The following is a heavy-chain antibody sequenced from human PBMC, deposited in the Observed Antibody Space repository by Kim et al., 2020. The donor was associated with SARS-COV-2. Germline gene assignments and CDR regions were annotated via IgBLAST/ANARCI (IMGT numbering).Heavy chain of an antibody. D-gene: IGHD3-16*01. Sequence: ASVKVSCKASGYSFISYVMHWVRQAPGQRLEWMGWINAGNGNTYYSQKFQGRATMTRDTSASTAYMEVSGRRSEDTAVYYCARDWGSQVWWSYDYWGQGTLVTVST. J-gene: IGHJ4*02. CDR2: INAGNGNT. V-gene: IGHV1-3*01. CDR3: ARDWGSQVWWSYDY. CDR1: GYSFISYV.